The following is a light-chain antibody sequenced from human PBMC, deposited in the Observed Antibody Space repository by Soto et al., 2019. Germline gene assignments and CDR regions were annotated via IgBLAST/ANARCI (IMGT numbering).Light chain of an antibody. Sequence: IQWTKSRSSVCASGGERVAFTCRGSQAIDRWLAWYQQKPGEAPKLLIFTGSLLHSGVPPRFSGSGSGTDFTLTISSMQPEDFATYYCQQTLTFPPTFGQGTRWIS. CDR2: TGS. CDR3: QQTLTFPPT. CDR1: QAIDRW. V-gene: IGKV1-12*01. J-gene: IGKJ1*01.